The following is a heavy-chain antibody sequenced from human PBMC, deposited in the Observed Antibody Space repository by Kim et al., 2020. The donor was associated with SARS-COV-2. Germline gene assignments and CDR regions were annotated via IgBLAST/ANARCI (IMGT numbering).Heavy chain of an antibody. J-gene: IGHJ4*02. D-gene: IGHD3-10*01. Sequence: KYYAESVRGPFTTSRDNSKNTLYLQMSSLRAEDTGVYYCALVAGSSDFDYWGQGTLVTVSS. CDR2: K. CDR3: ALVAGSSDFDY. V-gene: IGHV3-30*15.